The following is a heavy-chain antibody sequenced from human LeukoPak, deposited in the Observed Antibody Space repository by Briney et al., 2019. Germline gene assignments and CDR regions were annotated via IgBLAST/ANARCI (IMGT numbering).Heavy chain of an antibody. J-gene: IGHJ4*02. CDR3: ARDIGGSYTAIDY. Sequence: GGSLRLSCAASGFTFSSYSMNWVRQAPGKGLEWVSSISSSSSYIYYADSVKGRFTISRDNPRNSLYLQMNSLRAEDTAVYYCARDIGGSYTAIDYWGQGTLVTVSS. V-gene: IGHV3-21*01. D-gene: IGHD1-26*01. CDR2: ISSSSSYI. CDR1: GFTFSSYS.